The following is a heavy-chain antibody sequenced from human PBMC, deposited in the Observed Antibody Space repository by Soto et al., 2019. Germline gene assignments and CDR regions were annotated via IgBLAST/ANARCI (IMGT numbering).Heavy chain of an antibody. CDR3: ATHVIVATIDGAFDI. J-gene: IGHJ3*02. Sequence: QVQLVESGGGVVQPGRSLRLSCAASGFTFSSYAMHWVRQAPGKGLEWVAVISYDGSNKYYADSVKGRFTISRDNSKNTLYLQMNSLRAEDTAVYYCATHVIVATIDGAFDIWGQGTMVTVSS. V-gene: IGHV3-30-3*01. CDR2: ISYDGSNK. CDR1: GFTFSSYA. D-gene: IGHD5-12*01.